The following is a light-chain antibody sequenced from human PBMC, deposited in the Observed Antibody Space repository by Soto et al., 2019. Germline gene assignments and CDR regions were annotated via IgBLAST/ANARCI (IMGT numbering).Light chain of an antibody. CDR1: QSVSSY. CDR3: QQRQYWPPIT. CDR2: DTS. Sequence: VVTQSPSTLSLYPVERATLSCSASQSVSSYLACYQQKPGQAPRLIIYDTSNRATGVPARFSGSGSGTDFTLTISSLEPEDCAIYYCQQRQYWPPITFGQGTRLEIK. V-gene: IGKV3-11*01. J-gene: IGKJ5*01.